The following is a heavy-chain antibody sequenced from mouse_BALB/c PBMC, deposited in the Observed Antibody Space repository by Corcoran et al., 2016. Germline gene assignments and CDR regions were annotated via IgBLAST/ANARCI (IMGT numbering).Heavy chain of an antibody. Sequence: EVQLQQSGPELVKPGASVKMSCKASGYTFTSYVIQWVRQKPGQGLEWIGYIYPYNDDTKYSEKFKGKATLTSDKSSSTAYMELASLTTEDSAVYYCAREVPGGNPFDYWGQGTTLTVSS. CDR3: AREVPGGNPFDY. D-gene: IGHD2-1*01. J-gene: IGHJ2*01. V-gene: IGHV1S136*01. CDR2: IYPYNDDT. CDR1: GYTFTSYV.